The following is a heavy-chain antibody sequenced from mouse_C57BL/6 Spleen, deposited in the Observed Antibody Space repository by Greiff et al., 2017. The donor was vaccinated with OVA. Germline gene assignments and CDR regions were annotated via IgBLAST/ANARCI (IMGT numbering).Heavy chain of an antibody. J-gene: IGHJ3*01. Sequence: EVMLVESGAELVKPGASVKLSCTASGFNIKDYYMHWVKQRTEQGLKWIGRIDPEDGETKYAPKFQGKATITADTSSNTAYLQLSSLTSEDTAVYYCARSYYGSSSAWFAYWGQGTLVTVSA. D-gene: IGHD1-1*01. CDR1: GFNIKDYY. V-gene: IGHV14-2*01. CDR2: IDPEDGET. CDR3: ARSYYGSSSAWFAY.